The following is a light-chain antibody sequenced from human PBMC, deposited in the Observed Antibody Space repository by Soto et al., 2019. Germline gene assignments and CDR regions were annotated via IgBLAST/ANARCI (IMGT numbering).Light chain of an antibody. CDR3: QQSYTTPWT. CDR2: AAS. CDR1: QSITSY. V-gene: IGKV1-39*01. J-gene: IGKJ1*01. Sequence: DIQMTQSPSSLSASVGDRVTITCRASQSITSYLNWYQQKPGKAPQLLIYAASSLQSGVPSRFSGSGSGTDFTLTISSLQPEDFATYFGQQSYTTPWTFCQGTKVEVK.